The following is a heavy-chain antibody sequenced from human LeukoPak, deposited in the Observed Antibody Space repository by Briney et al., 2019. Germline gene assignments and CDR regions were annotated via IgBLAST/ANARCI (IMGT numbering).Heavy chain of an antibody. J-gene: IGHJ5*02. V-gene: IGHV5-51*01. D-gene: IGHD6-13*01. CDR3: ARSRRAAAGTMFGNWFDP. CDR2: IYPGDSDT. CDR1: GYSFTSYW. Sequence: GESLKISCKGSGYSFTSYWIGWVRQMPGKGLEWMGIIYPGDSDTRYSLSFQGQVTISADKSISTAYLQWSSLKASDTAMYYCARSRRAAAGTMFGNWFDPWGQGTLVTVSS.